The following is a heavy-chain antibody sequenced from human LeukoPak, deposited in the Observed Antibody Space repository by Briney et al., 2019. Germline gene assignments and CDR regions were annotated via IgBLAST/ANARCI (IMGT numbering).Heavy chain of an antibody. D-gene: IGHD4-17*01. CDR3: ARVSPTVTTFDY. Sequence: SETLSLTCTVSGGSIISYYWSWIRQAPGKGLEWIGYISYTGSTNYDPSLKSRATISVDTSKNQFSLRLSSVTAADTAVYYCARVSPTVTTFDYWGQGTLVTVSS. CDR1: GGSIISYY. V-gene: IGHV4-59*01. J-gene: IGHJ4*02. CDR2: ISYTGST.